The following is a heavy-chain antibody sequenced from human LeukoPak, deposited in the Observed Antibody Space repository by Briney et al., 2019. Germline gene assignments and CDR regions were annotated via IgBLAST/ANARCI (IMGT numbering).Heavy chain of an antibody. CDR1: GGSISSYY. CDR3: AREGRQDYVYFDH. D-gene: IGHD4-17*01. J-gene: IGHJ4*01. CDR2: INYSGST. V-gene: IGHV4-59*01. Sequence: SETLSLTCTVSGGSISSYYCSWIRQPPGKGLEWIGYINYSGSTNYNPSLKSRVTTSVDTSKNQFSLKLSSVTAADTAMYYCAREGRQDYVYFDHWGDGSLVTVSS.